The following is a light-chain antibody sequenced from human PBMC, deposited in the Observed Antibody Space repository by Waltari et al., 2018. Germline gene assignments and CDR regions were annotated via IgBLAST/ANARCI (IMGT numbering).Light chain of an antibody. CDR3: QQYNNWPQT. CDR2: GAS. J-gene: IGKJ1*01. CDR1: QSVSSN. Sequence: EIVMTQSPATLSVSPGQRATLSCRASQSVSSNLAWYQQKGGQAPRRLIYGASTRAPGIPARFTGSGSGTEFTLTITSLQSEDFAIYYCQQYNNWPQTFGQGTRVEFK. V-gene: IGKV3D-15*01.